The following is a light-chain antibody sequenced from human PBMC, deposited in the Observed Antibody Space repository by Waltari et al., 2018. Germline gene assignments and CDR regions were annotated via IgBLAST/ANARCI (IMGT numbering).Light chain of an antibody. CDR3: CSYAGSSTWV. CDR2: EVS. CDR1: SRDVGSYNL. J-gene: IGLJ3*02. Sequence: QSALTQPASLSGSPGQSITISCTGTSRDVGSYNLVSWYQQYPGKPPKLMISEVSKRPSGVSYRFSGSKSGNTASLTISGLQAEDEADYYCCSYAGSSTWVFGGGTKLTVL. V-gene: IGLV2-23*02.